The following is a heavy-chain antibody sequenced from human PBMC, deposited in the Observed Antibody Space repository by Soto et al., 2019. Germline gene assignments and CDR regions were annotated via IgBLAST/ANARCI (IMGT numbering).Heavy chain of an antibody. Sequence: QVQLVQSGAEVKKPGSSVKVSCKASGGTFSSYAISWVRQAPGQGLEWMGGIIPIFGTANYAQKFQGRVTINADESTSTAYMELSSLRSDDTAVYYCARRIAAAGDYYYYGMDVWGQGTTVTVSS. CDR1: GGTFSSYA. D-gene: IGHD6-13*01. CDR2: IIPIFGTA. V-gene: IGHV1-69*12. CDR3: ARRIAAAGDYYYYGMDV. J-gene: IGHJ6*02.